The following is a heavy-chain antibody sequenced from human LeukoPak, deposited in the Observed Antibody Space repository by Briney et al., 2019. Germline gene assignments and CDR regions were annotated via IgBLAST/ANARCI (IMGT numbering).Heavy chain of an antibody. Sequence: ASVKVSCKASGDTFTSYYMHWVRQAPGQGLEWMGIINPSGGSTSYAQKFQGRVTMTRDTSTSTVYMELSSLRSEDAAVYYCARGLYGSGSYSWFDPWGQGTLVTVSS. CDR2: INPSGGST. V-gene: IGHV1-46*01. CDR1: GDTFTSYY. J-gene: IGHJ5*02. D-gene: IGHD3-10*01. CDR3: ARGLYGSGSYSWFDP.